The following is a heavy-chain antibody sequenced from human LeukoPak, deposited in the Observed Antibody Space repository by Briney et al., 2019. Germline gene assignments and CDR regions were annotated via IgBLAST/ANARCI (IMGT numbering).Heavy chain of an antibody. V-gene: IGHV4-34*01. D-gene: IGHD6-13*01. CDR1: GGSFSGYY. Sequence: SETLSLTCAVYGGSFSGYYWSWIRQPPGKGLEWIGEINHSGSTNYNPSLKSRVTISVDTSKNQFSLKLSSVTAADTAVYYCARGLSYSSSWYNWFDPWGQGTLVTVSS. CDR3: ARGLSYSSSWYNWFDP. CDR2: INHSGST. J-gene: IGHJ5*02.